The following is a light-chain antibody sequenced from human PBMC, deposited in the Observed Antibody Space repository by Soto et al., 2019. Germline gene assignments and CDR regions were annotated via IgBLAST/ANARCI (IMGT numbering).Light chain of an antibody. CDR2: DVS. CDR1: SSDVGGYNY. CDR3: SSYTSSSXLV. J-gene: IGLJ1*01. Sequence: QSVLTQPASVSGSPGQSITISCTGTSSDVGGYNYVSWYQQHPGKAPKLMIYDVSNRPSGVSNRFSGSKSGNTASLTISWLQAEDEADYYCSSYTSSSXLVFGTGTKVTVL. V-gene: IGLV2-14*01.